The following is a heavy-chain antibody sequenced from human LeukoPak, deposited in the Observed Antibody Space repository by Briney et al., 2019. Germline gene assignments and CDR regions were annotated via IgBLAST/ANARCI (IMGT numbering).Heavy chain of an antibody. CDR2: LSDTGDSR. D-gene: IGHD6-19*01. CDR3: ARVAVAGNYGLDY. CDR1: GFTLSKHP. V-gene: IGHV3-23*01. Sequence: GGSLRLSCAASGFTLSKHPMYWVRQAPGKGLEWVSSLSDTGDSRHYADSVKGRFTISRDNAKNSLYLQMNSLRAEDTAVYYCARVAVAGNYGLDYWGQGTLVTVSS. J-gene: IGHJ4*02.